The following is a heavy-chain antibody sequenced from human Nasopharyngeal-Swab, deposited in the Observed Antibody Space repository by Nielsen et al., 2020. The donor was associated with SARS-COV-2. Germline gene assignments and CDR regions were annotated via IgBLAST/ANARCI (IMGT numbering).Heavy chain of an antibody. V-gene: IGHV3-11*04. CDR1: GFTFSDYY. J-gene: IGHJ6*02. Sequence: GGSLRLSCAASGFTFSDYYMSWIRQAPGKGLEWVSYISSSGSTIYYADSVKGRFTISRDNAKNSLYLQMNSLRAEDTAVYYCASTSCYDCYYYGMDVWGQGTTVTVSS. D-gene: IGHD2-2*01. CDR2: ISSSGSTI. CDR3: ASTSCYDCYYYGMDV.